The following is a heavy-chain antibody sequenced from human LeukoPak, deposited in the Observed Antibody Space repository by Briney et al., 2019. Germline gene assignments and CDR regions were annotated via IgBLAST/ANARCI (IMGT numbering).Heavy chain of an antibody. CDR2: IYYSGST. J-gene: IGHJ4*02. CDR3: ARGQVSYYYGSGGSVGFDY. V-gene: IGHV4-31*03. D-gene: IGHD3-10*01. Sequence: SQTLSLTCTVSGGCISSGGHYWSWIRQHPGKGLEWIGYIYYSGSTYYNPSLKSRVTISVDTSKNQFSLKLSSVTAADTAVYYCARGQVSYYYGSGGSVGFDYWGQGTLVTVSS. CDR1: GGCISSGGHY.